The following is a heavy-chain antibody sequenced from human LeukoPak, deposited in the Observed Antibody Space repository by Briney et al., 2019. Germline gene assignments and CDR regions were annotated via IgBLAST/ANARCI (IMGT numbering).Heavy chain of an antibody. CDR1: GFTFSSYG. Sequence: GGSLRLSCAASGFTFSSYGMHWVRQAPGKGLEWVAFIRYDGSNKYYADSVKGRFTISRDNSKNTLYLQMNSLRAEDTAVYYCAKEGEDIVVVPAATNFDYWGQGTLVTVSS. CDR2: IRYDGSNK. CDR3: AKEGEDIVVVPAATNFDY. V-gene: IGHV3-30*02. J-gene: IGHJ4*02. D-gene: IGHD2-2*01.